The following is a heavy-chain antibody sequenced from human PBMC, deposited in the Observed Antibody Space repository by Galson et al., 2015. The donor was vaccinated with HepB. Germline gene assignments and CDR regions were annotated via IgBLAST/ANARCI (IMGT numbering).Heavy chain of an antibody. Sequence: SLRLSCAASGFTFSTYAMHWVRQAPGKGLEWVAIVSYDGSNRYYADSVKGRFTISRDNSKNTLYLQMDSLRPEDTAVYYCARWGGMGGDYYDSSGYREGLDYWGQGTLVTVSS. D-gene: IGHD3-22*01. V-gene: IGHV3-30*04. CDR1: GFTFSTYA. CDR2: VSYDGSNR. J-gene: IGHJ4*02. CDR3: ARWGGMGGDYYDSSGYREGLDY.